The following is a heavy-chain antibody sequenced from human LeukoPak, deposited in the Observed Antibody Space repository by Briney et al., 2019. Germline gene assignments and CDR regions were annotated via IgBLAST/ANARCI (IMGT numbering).Heavy chain of an antibody. CDR1: GGSISSGDYY. J-gene: IGHJ4*02. CDR3: ARGGGSSWYSSGDY. D-gene: IGHD6-13*01. CDR2: IYYSGST. Sequence: PSETLSLTCTVSGGSISSGDYYWSWIRQHPGKGLEWIGYIYYSGSTYYNPSLESRVTISVDTSKNQFSLKLSSVTAADTAVYYCARGGGSSWYSSGDYWGQGTLVTVSS. V-gene: IGHV4-31*03.